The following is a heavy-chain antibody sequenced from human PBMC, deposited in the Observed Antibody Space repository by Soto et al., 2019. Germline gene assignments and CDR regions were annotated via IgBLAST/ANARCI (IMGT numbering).Heavy chain of an antibody. CDR2: IYHSGST. Sequence: SETLSLTCAVSGGSISSGGYSWSWIRQPPGKGLEWIGYIYHSGSTYYNPSLKSRFTISVDTSKNHFSLKLISVTTADTAVYFCAREGNLGSWIQPLDPWGQGTLVTVS. V-gene: IGHV4-30-2*01. CDR3: AREGNLGSWIQPLDP. D-gene: IGHD6-13*01. CDR1: GGSISSGGYS. J-gene: IGHJ5*02.